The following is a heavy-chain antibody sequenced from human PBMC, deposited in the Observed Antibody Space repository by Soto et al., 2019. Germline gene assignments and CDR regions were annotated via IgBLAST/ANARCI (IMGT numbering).Heavy chain of an antibody. J-gene: IGHJ5*02. D-gene: IGHD2-21*01. V-gene: IGHV3-11*06. CDR1: GVIFSVSD. Sequence: LXPTRASSGVIFSVSDMSWIRQAPGKGLEWISYISPRSTFRDYAESVKGRFTISRDSVKNSLYLQMNNLTAGDTGVYYCARGGGGGLFDPWGQGSLVTVSS. CDR2: ISPRSTFR. CDR3: ARGGGGGLFDP.